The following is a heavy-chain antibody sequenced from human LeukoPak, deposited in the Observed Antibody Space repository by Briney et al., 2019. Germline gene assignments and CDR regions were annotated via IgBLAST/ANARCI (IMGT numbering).Heavy chain of an antibody. CDR2: IYYSGST. CDR3: ARVFRPLAPLRFLEWLFDY. J-gene: IGHJ4*02. V-gene: IGHV4-39*07. Sequence: PSETLSLTCTVSGASISGSGFYWGWIRQPPRKGLEWIGSIYYSGSTYYNPSLKSRVTISVDTSKNQFSLKLSSVTAADTAVYYCARVFRPLAPLRFLEWLFDYWGQGTLVTVSS. D-gene: IGHD3-3*01. CDR1: GASISGSGFY.